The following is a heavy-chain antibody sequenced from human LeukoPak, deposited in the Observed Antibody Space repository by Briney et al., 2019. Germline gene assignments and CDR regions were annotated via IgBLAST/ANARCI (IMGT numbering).Heavy chain of an antibody. J-gene: IGHJ4*02. CDR3: AIVTIHCSSTSCYRNYFDY. D-gene: IGHD2-2*02. CDR2: IIPIFGTA. Sequence: GSSVKVSCKASGGTFSSYAISWVRQAPGQGLEWMGGIIPIFGTANYAQKFQGRVTITADESTSTAYMELSSLRSEDTAVYYCAIVTIHCSSTSCYRNYFDYWGQGTLVTVSS. V-gene: IGHV1-69*01. CDR1: GGTFSSYA.